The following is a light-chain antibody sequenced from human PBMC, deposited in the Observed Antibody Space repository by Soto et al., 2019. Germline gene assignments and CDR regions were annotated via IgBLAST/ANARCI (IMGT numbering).Light chain of an antibody. CDR3: QQYGSSPRT. Sequence: EIVLTQSPGTLSLSPGERATLSCRASQSVSSSNLAWYQQKPGQAPSLLIYAASSRATGIPDRFSGSGSGTDFTLTISRLEPEDFAVYYCQQYGSSPRTFGQGTKVEIK. CDR2: AAS. CDR1: QSVSSSN. J-gene: IGKJ1*01. V-gene: IGKV3-20*01.